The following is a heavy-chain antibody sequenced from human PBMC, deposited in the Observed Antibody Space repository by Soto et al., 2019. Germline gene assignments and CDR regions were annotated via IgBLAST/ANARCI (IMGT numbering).Heavy chain of an antibody. D-gene: IGHD5-12*01. CDR1: GFTFSSYA. J-gene: IGHJ4*02. Sequence: SLRLSCAASGFTFSSYAMHWVRQAPGKGLEWVAVISYDGSNKYYADSVKGRFTISRDNSKNTLYLQMNSLRAEDTAVYYCARDRSRDGYNEFDYWGQGTLVTVSS. V-gene: IGHV3-30-3*01. CDR3: ARDRSRDGYNEFDY. CDR2: ISYDGSNK.